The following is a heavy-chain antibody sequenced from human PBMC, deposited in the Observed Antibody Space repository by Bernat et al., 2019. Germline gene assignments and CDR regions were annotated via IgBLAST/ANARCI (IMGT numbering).Heavy chain of an antibody. D-gene: IGHD3-22*01. Sequence: QVQLQESGPGLVTPSQTLSPTCTVSGGSISSGGYYWSWIRQHPGKGLEWLGYIYYSGSTYYNPSLKSRVTMSVDTSKNQFSLKLSSVTAADTAVYYCARVWYCYDSSGYRKWGYFDYWGQGTLVTVSS. J-gene: IGHJ4*02. V-gene: IGHV4-31*03. CDR1: GGSISSGGYY. CDR2: IYYSGST. CDR3: ARVWYCYDSSGYRKWGYFDY.